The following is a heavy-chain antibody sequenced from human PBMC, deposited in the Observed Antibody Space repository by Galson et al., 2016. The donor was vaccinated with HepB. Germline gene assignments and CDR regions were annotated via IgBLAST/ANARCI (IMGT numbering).Heavy chain of an antibody. CDR1: GYKFTTYW. Sequence: QSGAEVKKPGESLKISCEGSGYKFTTYWIAWVRQMPGKGLEWMGIIYPGDYDTRYSPSFQGQVTISADKSINTAYLQWSGLKASDTAMYYCARLLAVTGTYPSGAYYYGLDVWGQGTPVTVSS. D-gene: IGHD6-19*01. V-gene: IGHV5-51*01. CDR3: ARLLAVTGTYPSGAYYYGLDV. J-gene: IGHJ6*02. CDR2: IYPGDYDT.